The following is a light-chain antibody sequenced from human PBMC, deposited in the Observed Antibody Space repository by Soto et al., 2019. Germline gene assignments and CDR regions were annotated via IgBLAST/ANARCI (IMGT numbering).Light chain of an antibody. CDR1: SPKNGAGYD. Sequence: SVVTQPPPVSGAPGQRVTISCTGSSPKNGAGYDVHWYQQLPGTAPKLLIYGNSNRPSGVPDRFSGSKSGTSASLAITGLQAEDEADYYCQSYDSSLSAHVFGTGTKVTVL. J-gene: IGLJ1*01. CDR2: GNS. CDR3: QSYDSSLSAHV. V-gene: IGLV1-40*01.